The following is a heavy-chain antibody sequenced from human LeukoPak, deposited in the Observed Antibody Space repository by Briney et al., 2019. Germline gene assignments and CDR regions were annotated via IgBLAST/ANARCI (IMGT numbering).Heavy chain of an antibody. J-gene: IGHJ4*02. CDR1: GFTFGSSA. Sequence: GGSLRLSCEASGFTFGSSAMYWVRQAPGKGLDWIAGIFGSGGSPHYADSVKGRFTISRDNSKNTVYLQINSLRAEDTAVYYCGKTTAGYSSGQKPAWPVDYWGQGTLVTVSS. V-gene: IGHV3-23*01. CDR3: GKTTAGYSSGQKPAWPVDY. CDR2: IFGSGGSP. D-gene: IGHD5-18*01.